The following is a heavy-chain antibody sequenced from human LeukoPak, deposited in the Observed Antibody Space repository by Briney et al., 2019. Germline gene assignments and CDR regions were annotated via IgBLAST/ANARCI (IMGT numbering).Heavy chain of an antibody. CDR1: GFAFSGFA. D-gene: IGHD4-17*01. CDR3: ARGRGGDYVPSRFDY. Sequence: GGSPRLSCSASGFAFSGFAMGWVRQAPGKGLEWVSSISGSGGETYYADSVEGRFTVSRDNSKNTLYLQMNSLRAEDTALYYCARGRGGDYVPSRFDYWGQGTLVTVSS. J-gene: IGHJ4*02. CDR2: ISGSGGET. V-gene: IGHV3-23*01.